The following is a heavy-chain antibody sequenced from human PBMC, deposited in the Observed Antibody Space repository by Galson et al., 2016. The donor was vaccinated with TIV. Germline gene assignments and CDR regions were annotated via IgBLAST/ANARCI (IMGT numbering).Heavy chain of an antibody. J-gene: IGHJ3*02. Sequence: SLRLSCAASGFTFSSYAMHWVRQAPGKGLQWVAVISYDGTNRFYADSVKGRFTISRDNSKNTLYLQMSSLRAEDTAFYYCAKSDTVFGVVIGSDALDIWGQGTLVTVSS. V-gene: IGHV3-30-3*02. D-gene: IGHD3-3*01. CDR2: ISYDGTNR. CDR3: AKSDTVFGVVIGSDALDI. CDR1: GFTFSSYA.